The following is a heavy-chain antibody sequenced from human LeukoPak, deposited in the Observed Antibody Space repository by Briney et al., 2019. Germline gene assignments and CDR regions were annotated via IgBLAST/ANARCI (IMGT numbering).Heavy chain of an antibody. D-gene: IGHD6-13*01. CDR2: ISAYNGNT. J-gene: IGHJ4*02. CDR3: ARSIAAAGIPFDY. V-gene: IGHV1-18*04. CDR1: GYTFTGYY. Sequence: ASVKVSCKASGYTFTGYYMHWVRQAPGQGLEWMGWISAYNGNTNYAQKLQGRVTMTTDTSTSTAYMELRSLRSDDTAVYYCARSIAAAGIPFDYWGQGTLVTVSS.